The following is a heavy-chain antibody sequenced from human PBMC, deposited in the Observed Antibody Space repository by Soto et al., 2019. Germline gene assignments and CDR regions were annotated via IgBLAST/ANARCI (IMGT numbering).Heavy chain of an antibody. D-gene: IGHD3-10*02. CDR1: GGSISSYY. Sequence: QVQLQESGPGLVKPSETLSLTCTVSGGSISSYYWSWIRQPPGKGLEWIGFIFYSGSTSYNPSLKSRATLSTDTAEYQFSLKLNSVTAADTAVYYCASMIGDPVLSFDSWGQGTLVAVSS. CDR2: IFYSGST. V-gene: IGHV4-59*01. J-gene: IGHJ5*01. CDR3: ASMIGDPVLSFDS.